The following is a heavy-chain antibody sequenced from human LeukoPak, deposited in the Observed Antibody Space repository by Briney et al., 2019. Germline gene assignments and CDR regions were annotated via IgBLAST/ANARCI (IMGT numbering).Heavy chain of an antibody. CDR3: AKVGGQQLVHRGPRYWYFDL. J-gene: IGHJ2*01. D-gene: IGHD6-13*01. CDR1: GFTFDDYA. V-gene: IGHV3-9*01. CDR2: ISWNSGSI. Sequence: GGPLRLSCAASGFTFDDYAMHWVRQAPGKGLEWVSGISWNSGSIGYADSVKGRFTISRDNAKNSLYLQMNSLGAEDTALYYCAKVGGQQLVHRGPRYWYFDLWGRGTLVTVSS.